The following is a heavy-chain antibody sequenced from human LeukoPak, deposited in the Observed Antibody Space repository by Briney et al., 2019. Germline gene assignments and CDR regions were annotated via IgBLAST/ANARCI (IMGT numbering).Heavy chain of an antibody. CDR1: GFTFSSYW. V-gene: IGHV3-7*01. CDR3: AREVSGVAAVTKPSYYYYMDV. Sequence: GGSLRLSCAASGFTFSSYWMSWVRQAPGKGLEWVANIKQDGSEKYYVDSVKGRFTISRDNAKNSLYLQMNSLRAEDTAVYYCAREVSGVAAVTKPSYYYYMDVWGKGTTVTVSS. CDR2: IKQDGSEK. J-gene: IGHJ6*03. D-gene: IGHD4-17*01.